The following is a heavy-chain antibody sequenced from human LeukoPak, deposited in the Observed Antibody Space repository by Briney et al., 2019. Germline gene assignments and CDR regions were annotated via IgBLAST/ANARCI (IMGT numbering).Heavy chain of an antibody. CDR2: VHYSGTT. CDR3: ATGYGDFRVEGRYFYS. Sequence: PSETLSLTCTVSDGSITNYDWSWVRQPPGKGLEFIGHVHYSGTTNYNPSLRSRVTISIDTFKKHFFLKLKSVTAADTAVYYCATGYGDFRVEGRYFYSWGQGTLVTVSS. J-gene: IGHJ4*02. D-gene: IGHD4-17*01. CDR1: DGSITNYD. V-gene: IGHV4-59*01.